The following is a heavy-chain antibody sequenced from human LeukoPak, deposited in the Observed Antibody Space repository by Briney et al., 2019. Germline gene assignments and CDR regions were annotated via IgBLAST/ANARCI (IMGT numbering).Heavy chain of an antibody. CDR3: VRQISRTLTADY. CDR2: IYPHDSDI. V-gene: IGHV5-51*01. D-gene: IGHD2-21*02. CDR1: GYSFTSYW. J-gene: IGHJ4*02. Sequence: GESLKISCKGSGYSFTSYWIAWVRQMSGKGLEWMGIIYPHDSDIRYSPSFQGQVTISADQSISTAYLQWSSLKASDTAMCYCVRQISRTLTADYWGQGTLVTVSS.